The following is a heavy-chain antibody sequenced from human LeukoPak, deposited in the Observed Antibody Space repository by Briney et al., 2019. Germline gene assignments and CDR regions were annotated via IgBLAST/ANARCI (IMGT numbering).Heavy chain of an antibody. V-gene: IGHV1-46*01. CDR1: GGSFSNYT. Sequence: ASVKVSCKASGGSFSNYTISWLRQAPGQGLEWMGIINPSAGSTSYAQKFQGRVTMTRDMSTSTVYMELSSLTSEDTALYYCARGSYHFDYWGQGTLVTVSS. D-gene: IGHD1-26*01. J-gene: IGHJ4*02. CDR2: INPSAGST. CDR3: ARGSYHFDY.